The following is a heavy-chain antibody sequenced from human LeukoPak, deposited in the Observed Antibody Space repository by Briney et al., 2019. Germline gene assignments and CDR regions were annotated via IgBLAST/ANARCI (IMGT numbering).Heavy chain of an antibody. D-gene: IGHD6-19*01. CDR2: ISGSGGGT. Sequence: GGSLRLSCAASGFTFSSYSMNWVRQAPGKGLEWVSAISGSGGGTYYADSVKGRFTISRDNSKNTVYLQMNSLSTEDTAVYYCAKTTTGYSSGRYPGWPVDCWGQGTLVTVSS. J-gene: IGHJ4*02. V-gene: IGHV3-23*01. CDR1: GFTFSSYS. CDR3: AKTTTGYSSGRYPGWPVDC.